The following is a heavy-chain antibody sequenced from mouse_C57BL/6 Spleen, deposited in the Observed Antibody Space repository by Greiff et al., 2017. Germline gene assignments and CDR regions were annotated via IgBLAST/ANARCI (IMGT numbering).Heavy chain of an antibody. V-gene: IGHV1-50*01. CDR2: IDPSDSYT. J-gene: IGHJ2*01. CDR3: ARGPYYGSSPYFDY. D-gene: IGHD1-1*01. Sequence: QVQLQQPGAELVKPGASVKLSCKASGYTFTSYWMQWVKQRPGQGLEWIGEIDPSDSYTNYNQKFKGKATLTVDTSSSTAYMQLSSLTSEDSAVYYCARGPYYGSSPYFDYWGQGTTLTVSS. CDR1: GYTFTSYW.